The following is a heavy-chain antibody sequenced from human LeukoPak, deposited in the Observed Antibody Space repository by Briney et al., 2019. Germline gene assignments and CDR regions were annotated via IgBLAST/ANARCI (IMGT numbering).Heavy chain of an antibody. CDR1: GFTFSSYA. CDR2: ISGSGGST. J-gene: IGHJ4*02. Sequence: GGSLRLSCAVSGFTFSSYAMSWVRQAPGKGLEWVSAISGSGGSTYYADSVKGRFTISRDNSKNTLYLQMNSLRAEDTAVYYCAKDPRSTSCPLWCDYWGQGTLVTVSS. D-gene: IGHD2-2*01. V-gene: IGHV3-23*01. CDR3: AKDPRSTSCPLWCDY.